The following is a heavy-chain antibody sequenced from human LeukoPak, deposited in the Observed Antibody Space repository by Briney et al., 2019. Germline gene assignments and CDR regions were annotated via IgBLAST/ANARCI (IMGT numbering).Heavy chain of an antibody. Sequence: HPGGSLRLSCAASGFTFSSYAMSWVRQAPRKGLEWVSGISGSGGSTYYADSVKGRFTISRDNSKNTLYLQMNSLRAEDTAVYYCAKKSIMGDSSTWYYFDYWGQGTLVTVSS. CDR2: ISGSGGST. V-gene: IGHV3-23*01. CDR3: AKKSIMGDSSTWYYFDY. CDR1: GFTFSSYA. J-gene: IGHJ4*02. D-gene: IGHD6-13*01.